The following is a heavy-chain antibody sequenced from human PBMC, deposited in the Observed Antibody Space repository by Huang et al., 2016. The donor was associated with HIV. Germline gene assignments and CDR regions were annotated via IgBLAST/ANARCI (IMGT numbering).Heavy chain of an antibody. CDR1: GFSFSSYG. D-gene: IGHD3-3*01. V-gene: IGHV3-21*01. CDR2: MTSRRTYK. CDR3: ARGSPPPFSTD. Sequence: VQLVESGGGVVTPGGSLSLSCGASGFSFSSYGMNWVRQAPGKGLGWVSTMTSRRTYKYYADSVKGRFTITRDNAKNSLYLQMNSLRAEDTAVYYWARGSPPPFSTDWGQGTLVTVSS. J-gene: IGHJ4*02.